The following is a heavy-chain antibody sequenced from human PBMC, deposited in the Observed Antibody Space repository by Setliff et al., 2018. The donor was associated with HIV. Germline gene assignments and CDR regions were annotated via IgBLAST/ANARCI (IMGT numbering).Heavy chain of an antibody. Sequence: SVKVSCKTSGGTFTTYSVSWVRQAPGQGLEWMGGIITNLGGVTKYAQKFQDRLTITADASTSTVYMELSSLRSEDTAVYYCARGTNYYDSHSFPQYYYNAMDVWGQGTTVTVSS. V-gene: IGHV1-69*10. CDR2: IITNLGGVT. J-gene: IGHJ6*02. D-gene: IGHD3-10*01. CDR1: GGTFTTYS. CDR3: ARGTNYYDSHSFPQYYYNAMDV.